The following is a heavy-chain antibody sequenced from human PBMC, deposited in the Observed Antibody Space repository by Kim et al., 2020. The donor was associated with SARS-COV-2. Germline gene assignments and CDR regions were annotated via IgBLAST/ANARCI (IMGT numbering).Heavy chain of an antibody. J-gene: IGHJ6*02. CDR1: GFTFSSYG. CDR3: AKVPKGGMVYGMDV. D-gene: IGHD3-10*01. V-gene: IGHV3-30*18. Sequence: GGSLRLSRAASGFTFSSYGMHWVRQAPGKGLEWVAVISYDGSNKYYADSVKGRFTISRDNSKNTLYLQMNSLRAEDTAVYYCAKVPKGGMVYGMDVWGQGTTVTVSS. CDR2: ISYDGSNK.